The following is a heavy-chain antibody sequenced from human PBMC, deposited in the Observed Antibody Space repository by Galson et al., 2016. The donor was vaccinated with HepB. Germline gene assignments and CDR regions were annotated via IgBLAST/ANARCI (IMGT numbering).Heavy chain of an antibody. CDR3: AGQDCSGVACERPD. V-gene: IGHV3-30*04. D-gene: IGHD2-15*01. CDR1: GFTFSRYI. J-gene: IGHJ4*02. CDR2: ISYDGRSK. Sequence: SLRLSCAASGFTFSRYIMHWVRRAPGKGLEWVSFISYDGRSKYGGDSVKGRFTISRDTTKKTMYLQMNSLRPEDTAVYYCAGQDCSGVACERPDWGQGTLVTVSS.